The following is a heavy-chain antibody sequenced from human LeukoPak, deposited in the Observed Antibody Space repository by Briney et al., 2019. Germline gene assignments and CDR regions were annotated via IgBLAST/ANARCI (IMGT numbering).Heavy chain of an antibody. CDR3: ARDPVAGHYVDY. V-gene: IGHV6-1*01. CDR2: AYYRSKWYN. D-gene: IGHD6-19*01. Sequence: SQALSLTCAISGDSVSSNSAAWNWIRQSPSRGLEWLGRAYYRSKWYNDYAISVKSRITINPDTSKNQFSLHLNSVTPEDTAVYYCARDPVAGHYVDYWGQGTLVTVSS. J-gene: IGHJ4*02. CDR1: GDSVSSNSAA.